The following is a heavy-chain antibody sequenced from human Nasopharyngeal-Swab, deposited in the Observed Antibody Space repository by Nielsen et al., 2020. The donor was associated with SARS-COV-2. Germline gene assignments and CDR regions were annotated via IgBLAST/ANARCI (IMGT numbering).Heavy chain of an antibody. J-gene: IGHJ6*02. Sequence: RQAPGKGLEWGANIKEDGREKNYVDSVKGRFTISRDNAKNSLYLQMNSLRADDTAVYYCARDTYCSGGSCYGYGMAVWGQGTTVTVSS. CDR2: IKEDGREK. CDR3: ARDTYCSGGSCYGYGMAV. V-gene: IGHV3-7*01. D-gene: IGHD2-15*01.